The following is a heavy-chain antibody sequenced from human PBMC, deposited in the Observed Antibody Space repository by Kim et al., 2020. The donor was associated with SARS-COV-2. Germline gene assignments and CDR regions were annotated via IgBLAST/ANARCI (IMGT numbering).Heavy chain of an antibody. CDR2: ISGSGGST. D-gene: IGHD3-22*01. J-gene: IGHJ5*02. CDR3: AKTGVTMIVVVPNWFDP. Sequence: GGSLRLSCAASGFTFSSYAMSWVRQAPGKGLEWVSAISGSGGSTYYADSVKGRFTISRDNSKNTLYLQMNSLSAADTAVYYCAKTGVTMIVVVPNWFDPWGQGTLVTVSS. CDR1: GFTFSSYA. V-gene: IGHV3-23*01.